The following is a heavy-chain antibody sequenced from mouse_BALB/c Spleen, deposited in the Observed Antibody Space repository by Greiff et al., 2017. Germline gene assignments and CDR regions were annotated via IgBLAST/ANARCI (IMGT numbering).Heavy chain of an antibody. V-gene: IGHV5-17*02. CDR3: ARSDYYGSSYIDY. J-gene: IGHJ2*01. D-gene: IGHD1-1*01. CDR1: GFTFSSFG. Sequence: EVKLVESGGGLVQPGGSRKLSCAASGFTFSSFGMHWVRQAPEKGLEWVAYISSGSSTIYYADTVKGRFTISRDNPKNTLFLQMTSLRSEDTAMYYCARSDYYGSSYIDYWGQGTTLTVSS. CDR2: ISSGSSTI.